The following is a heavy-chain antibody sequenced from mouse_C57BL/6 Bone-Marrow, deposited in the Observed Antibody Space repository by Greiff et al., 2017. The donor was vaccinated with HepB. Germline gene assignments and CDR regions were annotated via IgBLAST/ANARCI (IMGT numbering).Heavy chain of an antibody. CDR2: IYPGSGST. D-gene: IGHD1-1*01. CDR3: ARALHYYGSSLDY. J-gene: IGHJ2*01. Sequence: VQLQQPGAELVKPGASVKMSCKASGYTFTSYWITWVKQRPGQGLEWIGDIYPGSGSTNYNEKFKSKATLTVDTSSSTAYMQLSSLTSEDSGVYYCARALHYYGSSLDYWGQGTTLTVSS. V-gene: IGHV1-55*01. CDR1: GYTFTSYW.